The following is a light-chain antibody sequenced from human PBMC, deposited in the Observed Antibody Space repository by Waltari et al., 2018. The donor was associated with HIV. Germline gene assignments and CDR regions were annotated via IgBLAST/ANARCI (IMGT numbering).Light chain of an antibody. CDR3: QVWDSRRDWV. V-gene: IGLV3-21*02. CDR1: NIGIKR. CDR2: DDS. Sequence: SNVLTQPPSVSVAPGQTARITCGGNNIGIKRVHWYQQKPGQAPVVGGFDDSDRPSGIPERFSGSNSANTATLTISTVESGDEADYYCQVWDSRRDWVFGGGTKLTVL. J-gene: IGLJ3*02.